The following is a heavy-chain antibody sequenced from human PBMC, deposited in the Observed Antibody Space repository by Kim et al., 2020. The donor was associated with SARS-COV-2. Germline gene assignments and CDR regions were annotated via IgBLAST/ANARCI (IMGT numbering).Heavy chain of an antibody. J-gene: IGHJ6*02. CDR3: ARDYPSRLGIRHYYYYGMDV. CDR1: GFTFSSYA. V-gene: IGHV3-23*01. CDR2: VGGGGDNT. Sequence: GGSLRLSCAASGFTFSSYAMSWVRQAPGKGLEWVSAVGGGGDNTYYADSVKGRFTVSRDNSKSTLYLQVNSLTAEDTAVYYCARDYPSRLGIRHYYYYGMDVWGQGTTVTVSS. D-gene: IGHD7-27*01.